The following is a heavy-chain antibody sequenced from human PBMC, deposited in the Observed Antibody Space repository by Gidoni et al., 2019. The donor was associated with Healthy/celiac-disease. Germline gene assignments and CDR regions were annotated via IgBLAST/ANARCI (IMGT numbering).Heavy chain of an antibody. V-gene: IGHV3-21*01. CDR3: ATLPTRGGREYFQH. CDR1: GFTFSSYS. D-gene: IGHD2-15*01. Sequence: EVQLVESGGGLVKPGGSLRLSCSASGFTFSSYSMNWVRQAPGKGLEWVSSISSSSSYIYYADSVKGRFTISRDNAKNSLYLQMNSLRAEDTAVYYCATLPTRGGREYFQHWGQGTLVTVSS. J-gene: IGHJ1*01. CDR2: ISSSSSYI.